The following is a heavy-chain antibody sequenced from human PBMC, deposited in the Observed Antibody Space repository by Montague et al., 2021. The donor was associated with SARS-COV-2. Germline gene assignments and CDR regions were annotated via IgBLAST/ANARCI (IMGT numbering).Heavy chain of an antibody. J-gene: IGHJ5*02. D-gene: IGHD3-22*01. V-gene: IGHV4-4*07. CDR3: ARGRFYYDSGELGS. CDR1: GGSTNNYY. Sequence: ETLSLTCTVSGGSTNNYYWSWIRQPAGKGLEWIGRIHASGISTXNPSLETRVTMSVDTSKNQFSLKLSSVTAADTAVYYCARGRFYYDSGELGSWGQETLVTVSS. CDR2: IHASGIS.